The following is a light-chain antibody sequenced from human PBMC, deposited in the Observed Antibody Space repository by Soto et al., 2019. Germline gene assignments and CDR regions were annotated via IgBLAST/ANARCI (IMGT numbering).Light chain of an antibody. CDR2: DVS. Sequence: QSALTQPRSVSGSPGQSVTISCTGTSSDVGAYNFVSWYQQHPGRVPKLMIYDVSRRPSGVPDRFSGSKSGNTASLTISGLQADDEADYYCCSYARSYTLVFGGGTKVTVL. J-gene: IGLJ3*02. CDR3: CSYARSYTLV. CDR1: SSDVGAYNF. V-gene: IGLV2-11*01.